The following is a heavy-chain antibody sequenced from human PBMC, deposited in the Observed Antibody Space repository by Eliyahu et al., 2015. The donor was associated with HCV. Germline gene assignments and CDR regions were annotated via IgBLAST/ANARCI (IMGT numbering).Heavy chain of an antibody. CDR3: ARDPGISNWAEYFHY. Sequence: EVHLVESGGGLVQPGGSLRLSCAGSGFTFSXHWMSWVRQAPGKGLEWVAYIKEDGSETYYVDSVKGRXTISRDNARNSLFLQLNSLRVEDTAVYYCARDPGISNWAEYFHYWGQGTLVTVSS. V-gene: IGHV3-7*01. J-gene: IGHJ1*01. D-gene: IGHD6-13*01. CDR2: IKEDGSET. CDR1: GFTFSXHW.